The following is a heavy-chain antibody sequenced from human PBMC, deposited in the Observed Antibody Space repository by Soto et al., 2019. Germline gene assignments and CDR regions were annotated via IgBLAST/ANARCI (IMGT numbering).Heavy chain of an antibody. J-gene: IGHJ4*02. CDR3: ARDVAGVGAFFDY. V-gene: IGHV4-31*03. CDR2: IYYSGST. D-gene: IGHD1-26*01. Sequence: QVQLQESGPGLVKPSQTLSLTCTVSGGSISSGGYYWSWFRQHPGKGLEWIGYIYYSGSTYYNPSLKSRVTISVDTSKNQFSLKLSSVTAADTAVYYCARDVAGVGAFFDYWGQGTLVTVSS. CDR1: GGSISSGGYY.